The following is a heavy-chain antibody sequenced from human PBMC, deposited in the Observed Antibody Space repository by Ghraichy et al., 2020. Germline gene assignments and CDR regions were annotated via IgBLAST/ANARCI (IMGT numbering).Heavy chain of an antibody. J-gene: IGHJ4*02. CDR1: GLTFSHAW. Sequence: GGSLRLSCAASGLTFSHAWMTWVRQGPGERLEWVGHIRSHPDGGTTDYAAAVKGRFTISRDDSKDTIYLQMDSLKTEDTALYYCTKYVPFTGGGTMLYWGQGTPVTVSS. V-gene: IGHV3-15*01. CDR3: TKYVPFTGGGTMLY. D-gene: IGHD3-16*01. CDR2: IRSHPDGGTT.